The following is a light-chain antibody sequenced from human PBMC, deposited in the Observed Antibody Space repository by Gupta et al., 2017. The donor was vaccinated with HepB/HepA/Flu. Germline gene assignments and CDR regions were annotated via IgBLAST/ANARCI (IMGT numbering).Light chain of an antibody. CDR1: SSNIGSNY. V-gene: IGLV1-47*01. Sequence: QSVLTQPPSASGTPGQRVTISCSGSSSNIGSNYVYWYQQFPGTAPNLLIYRNNQRPSGAPARFSAAKCGTSASLAISGLRADDEADYYCATWDASRSGYVFGKGTKVTVL. CDR3: ATWDASRSGYV. CDR2: RNN. J-gene: IGLJ1*01.